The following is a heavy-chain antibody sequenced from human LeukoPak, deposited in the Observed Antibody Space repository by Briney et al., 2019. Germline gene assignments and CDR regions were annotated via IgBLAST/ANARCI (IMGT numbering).Heavy chain of an antibody. J-gene: IGHJ4*02. CDR3: VRGEVGYCSRTTCYGFDH. Sequence: PGGSLRLSCAASGFIFSDHYMDWVSQAPGKGLEWVGRSRNKANGHTTEYAASVKGRFTVSRDDSKNSLYLQMNSLKIEDTAVYYCVRGEVGYCSRTTCYGFDHWGQGSLVTVSS. CDR2: SRNKANGHTT. D-gene: IGHD2-2*01. V-gene: IGHV3-72*01. CDR1: GFIFSDHY.